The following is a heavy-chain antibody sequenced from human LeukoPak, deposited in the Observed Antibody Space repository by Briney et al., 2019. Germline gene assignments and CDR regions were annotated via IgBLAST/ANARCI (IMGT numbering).Heavy chain of an antibody. J-gene: IGHJ5*02. CDR1: GYTFTKYL. V-gene: IGHV1-46*01. D-gene: IGHD2-21*01. Sequence: GASVKVSCKTSGYTFTKYLIHWVRQAPGQGLEWMGTINPQGDITNYAQRFQGRITLTEDTSTSTVYMELSSLTSEDTAVYYFARPSYCVADNCGYWLDPRGPGTLVTVSS. CDR3: ARPSYCVADNCGYWLDP. CDR2: INPQGDIT.